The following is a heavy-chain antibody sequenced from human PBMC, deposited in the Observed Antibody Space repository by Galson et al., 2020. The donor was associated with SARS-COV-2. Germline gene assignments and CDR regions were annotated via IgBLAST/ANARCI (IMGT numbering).Heavy chain of an antibody. J-gene: IGHJ3*02. CDR1: GDSVSSNSAA. CDR3: AGRVAGGGSFHI. D-gene: IGHD2-15*01. V-gene: IGHV6-1*01. CDR2: TYYRSQWST. Sequence: SQTLSLTCAISGDSVSSNSAAWTWIRQSPSRGLEWLGRTYYRSQWSTDYAVSVKSRITINPDTSKNQFSLQLNSVPPEDAAIDYGAGRVAGGGSFHIWGQGTMVIVSS.